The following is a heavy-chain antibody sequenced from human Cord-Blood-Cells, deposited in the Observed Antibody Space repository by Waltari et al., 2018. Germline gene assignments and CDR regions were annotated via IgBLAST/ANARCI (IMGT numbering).Heavy chain of an antibody. D-gene: IGHD5-12*01. Sequence: EVQLVESGGGLVKPGGSLRLSCAASGFTFSSYSMNWVRQAPGKGLEWVSSISRSSSYIYYADSVKGRFTISGDNAKNSLYLQMNSLRAEDTAVYYCARNGYNFDYWGQGTLVTVSS. CDR2: ISRSSSYI. J-gene: IGHJ4*02. V-gene: IGHV3-21*01. CDR1: GFTFSSYS. CDR3: ARNGYNFDY.